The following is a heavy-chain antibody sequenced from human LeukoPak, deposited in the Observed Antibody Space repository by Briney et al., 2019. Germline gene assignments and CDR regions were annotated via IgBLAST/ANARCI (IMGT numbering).Heavy chain of an antibody. J-gene: IGHJ4*02. V-gene: IGHV4-39*07. CDR1: GGSISSSSYY. CDR3: AREPLIPIAVAGTSFDY. Sequence: SETLSLTCTVSGGSISSSSYYWGWIRQPPGKGLEWIGSIYYSGSTNYNPSLKSRVTISVDTSKNQFSLKLSSVTAADTAVYYCAREPLIPIAVAGTSFDYWGQGTLVTVSS. D-gene: IGHD6-19*01. CDR2: IYYSGST.